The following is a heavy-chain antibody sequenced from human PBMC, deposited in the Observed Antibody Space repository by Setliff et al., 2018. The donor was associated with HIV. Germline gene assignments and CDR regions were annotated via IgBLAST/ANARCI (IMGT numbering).Heavy chain of an antibody. V-gene: IGHV4-31*01. D-gene: IGHD3-10*01. CDR1: GGTITSVGYN. CDR2: VDFGFRR. Sequence: KTSETLSLTCTVSGGTITSVGYNWIWIRQHPEKGLEWIGYVDFGFRRYYNPSLKSQVIISVYTPKNQFSLTFNSVTAADTAVYYCATARGARYLDYWGQGAPVTVSS. J-gene: IGHJ4*02. CDR3: ATARGARYLDY.